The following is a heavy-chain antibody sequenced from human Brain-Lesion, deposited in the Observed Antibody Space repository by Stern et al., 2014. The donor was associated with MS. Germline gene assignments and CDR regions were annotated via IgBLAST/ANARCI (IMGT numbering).Heavy chain of an antibody. V-gene: IGHV3-7*01. CDR2: ITEDGTEK. J-gene: IGHJ6*02. CDR1: GFTFGNYW. Sequence: VQLVQSGGGLVQPGGSLTISCTAAGFTFGNYWMTWVRQAPGKGLEWVANITEDGTEKNYVDSVKGRFTISRENARNSLYLQMNSLRVEDTALYYCARVYNTIYGIVTQRGSGMDVWGQGTTVIVSS. CDR3: ARVYNTIYGIVTQRGSGMDV. D-gene: IGHD2/OR15-2a*01.